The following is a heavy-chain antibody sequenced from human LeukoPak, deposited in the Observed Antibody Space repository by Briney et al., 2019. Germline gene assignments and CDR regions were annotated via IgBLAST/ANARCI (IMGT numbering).Heavy chain of an antibody. CDR1: GGSISSYY. Sequence: SETLSLTCTVSGGSISSYYWSWIRQPPGKGLEWIGYIYYSGSTNYNPSLKSRVTISVDTSKNQFSLKLSSVTAADTAVYYCARALVSAAGTSEYFQHWGQGTLVTVSS. D-gene: IGHD6-13*01. CDR3: ARALVSAAGTSEYFQH. J-gene: IGHJ1*01. V-gene: IGHV4-59*01. CDR2: IYYSGST.